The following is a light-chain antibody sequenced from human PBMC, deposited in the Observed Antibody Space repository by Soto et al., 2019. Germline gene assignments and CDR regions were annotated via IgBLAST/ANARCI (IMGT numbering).Light chain of an antibody. V-gene: IGKV3-15*01. Sequence: EIVLTQSPGTLSLSPGERATLSCRASQSIDWKVAWYHQKPGQAPRLVIYDSSIRATGIPARFSGSGSGTEFTLTISSLQPEDVATYYCLQLNTYPWTFGQGTKVDIK. CDR2: DSS. CDR1: QSIDWK. J-gene: IGKJ1*01. CDR3: LQLNTYPWT.